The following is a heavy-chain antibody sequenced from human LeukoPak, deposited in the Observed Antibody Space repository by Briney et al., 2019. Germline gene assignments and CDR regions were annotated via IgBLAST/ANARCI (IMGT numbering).Heavy chain of an antibody. Sequence: PSETLSLTCTVSGGSISSSSYYWGWIRQPPGKGLEWIGSIYYSGSTYYNPSLKSRVTISVDTSKNQFSLKLSSVTAADTAVYYCARDFSSGYYGVDYWGQGTLVTVSS. CDR1: GGSISSSSYY. J-gene: IGHJ4*02. CDR3: ARDFSSGYYGVDY. V-gene: IGHV4-39*07. D-gene: IGHD3-22*01. CDR2: IYYSGST.